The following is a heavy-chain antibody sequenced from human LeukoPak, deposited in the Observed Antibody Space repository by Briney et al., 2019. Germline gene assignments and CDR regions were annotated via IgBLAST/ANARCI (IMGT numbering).Heavy chain of an antibody. D-gene: IGHD3-10*01. CDR1: GFTFSSHA. CDR2: IYSGGST. V-gene: IGHV3-66*01. CDR3: AREFRNYYGSGSYHFDY. Sequence: GGSLRLSCAASGFTFSSHAMSWVRQAPGKGLEWVSVIYSGGSTYYADSVKGRFTISRDNSKNTLYLQMNSLRAEDTAVYYCAREFRNYYGSGSYHFDYWGQGTLVTVSS. J-gene: IGHJ4*02.